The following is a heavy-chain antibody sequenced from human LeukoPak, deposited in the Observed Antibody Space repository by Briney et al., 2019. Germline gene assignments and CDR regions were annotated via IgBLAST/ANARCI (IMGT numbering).Heavy chain of an antibody. J-gene: IGHJ4*02. CDR2: IKPDGSQK. D-gene: IGHD2-15*01. Sequence: GGSLRLSCAASGLTFSMYWMSWVRQAPGKGLEWVANIKPDGSQKYYVDSVKGRFTISRDNAKNSLYLQMNSLRAKDTAVYYCANIYCSGGTCTYFDDWGQGTLVTVSS. CDR1: GLTFSMYW. V-gene: IGHV3-7*01. CDR3: ANIYCSGGTCTYFDD.